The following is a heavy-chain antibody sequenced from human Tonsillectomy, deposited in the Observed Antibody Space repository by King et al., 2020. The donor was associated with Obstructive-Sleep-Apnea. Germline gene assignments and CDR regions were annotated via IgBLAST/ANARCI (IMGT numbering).Heavy chain of an antibody. CDR1: GFTFSSYA. CDR2: ISGSGGNT. D-gene: IGHD3-22*01. J-gene: IGHJ4*02. CDR3: AKDGDDNSGYCPYYFDY. Sequence: VQLVESGGGLVQPGGSLRLSCAVSGFTFSSYAMSWVRQAPGKGLEWVAAISGSGGNTYYAYSVKGRFTISVDNSKNTLDLQMNSLRAEDTAVYYCAKDGDDNSGYCPYYFDYWGQGTLVTVSS. V-gene: IGHV3-23*04.